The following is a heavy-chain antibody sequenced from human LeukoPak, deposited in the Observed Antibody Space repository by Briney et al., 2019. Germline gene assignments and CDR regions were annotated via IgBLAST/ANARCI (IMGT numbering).Heavy chain of an antibody. J-gene: IGHJ5*01. CDR2: IWYDGSNS. D-gene: IGHD1-1*01. CDR1: GFSFSFYA. CDR3: AKDGNGERGLDS. Sequence: GGSLRLSCAASGFSFSFYAMHWVRQAPGKGLEWLTFIWYDGSNSYYADSVKGRFTISRDNSRNTLYLQMNSLRPEDTAIYYCAKDGNGERGLDSWGQGTVVTVSS. V-gene: IGHV3-30*02.